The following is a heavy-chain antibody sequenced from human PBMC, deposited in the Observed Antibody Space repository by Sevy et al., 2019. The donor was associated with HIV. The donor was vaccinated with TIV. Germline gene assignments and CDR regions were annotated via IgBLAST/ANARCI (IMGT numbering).Heavy chain of an antibody. CDR3: VRAIAADGSF. V-gene: IGHV3-7*01. D-gene: IGHD6-13*01. CDR2: IKQDGSVK. J-gene: IGHJ4*02. Sequence: GGSLRLSCAASGFSLNSYWMSWVRQAPGKGLEWVANIKQDGSVKYHVDSVKGRFTISRDNARNLLYLQMNSLRAEDTALYYCVRAIAADGSFWGQGTLVTVSS. CDR1: GFSLNSYW.